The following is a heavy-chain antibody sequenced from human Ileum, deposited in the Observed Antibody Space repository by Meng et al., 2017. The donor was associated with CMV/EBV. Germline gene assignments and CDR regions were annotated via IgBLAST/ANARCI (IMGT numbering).Heavy chain of an antibody. CDR3: ARARDYGPIDY. Sequence: QVQLVQSGAAVKKPGASVKVSCKASGYTFTSYYMHWVRQAPGQGLEWMGVFNPSGGYTNYAQDFKGRVTMTRDTSTTTVSMDLSSLRSEDTAVYYCARARDYGPIDYWGQGTLVTVSS. CDR2: FNPSGGYT. V-gene: IGHV1-46*01. D-gene: IGHD4-17*01. J-gene: IGHJ4*02. CDR1: GYTFTSYY.